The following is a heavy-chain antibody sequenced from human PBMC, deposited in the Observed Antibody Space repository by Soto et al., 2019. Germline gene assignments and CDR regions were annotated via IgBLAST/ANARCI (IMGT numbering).Heavy chain of an antibody. CDR2: IIPILGIA. J-gene: IGHJ5*02. D-gene: IGHD2-2*01. CDR1: GGTFSSYT. V-gene: IGHV1-69*08. CDR3: ARERYCSSTSCYGGGYNWFDP. Sequence: QVQLVQSGAEVKKPGSSVKVSCKASGGTFSSYTISWVRQAPGQGLEWMGRIIPILGIANYAQKFQGRVTITADKSTSTAYMELSSLRSEDTAVYYCARERYCSSTSCYGGGYNWFDPWGQGPLVTVSS.